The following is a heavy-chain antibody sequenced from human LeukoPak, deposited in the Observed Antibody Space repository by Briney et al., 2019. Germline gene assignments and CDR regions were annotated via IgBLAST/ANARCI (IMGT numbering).Heavy chain of an antibody. CDR1: GFTFSSYA. CDR3: AKDPYRGPRYYFDY. Sequence: PGASLRLSCAASGFTFSSYAMSWVRQAPGQGLEWVSAISGSSGSTYYADSVKGRFTISRDNSKNTLYLQMNSLRAEDTAVYYCAKDPYRGPRYYFDYWGQGTLVTVSS. D-gene: IGHD5-18*01. J-gene: IGHJ4*02. V-gene: IGHV3-23*01. CDR2: ISGSSGST.